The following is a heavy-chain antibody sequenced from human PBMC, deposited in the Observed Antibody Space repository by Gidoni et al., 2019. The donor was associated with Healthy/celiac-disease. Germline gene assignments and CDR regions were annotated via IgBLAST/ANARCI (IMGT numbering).Heavy chain of an antibody. J-gene: IGHJ6*02. Sequence: QVQLQESGPGLVKPSETLSLTCTVSGGSVSSGSYYWSWIRQPPGKGLEWIGYIYYSGSTNYNPSLKSRVTISVDTSKNQFSLKLSSVTAADTAVYYCARVPVQDYDFWSGEYYYGMDVWGQGTTVTVSS. V-gene: IGHV4-61*01. CDR2: IYYSGST. CDR3: ARVPVQDYDFWSGEYYYGMDV. CDR1: GGSVSSGSYY. D-gene: IGHD3-3*01.